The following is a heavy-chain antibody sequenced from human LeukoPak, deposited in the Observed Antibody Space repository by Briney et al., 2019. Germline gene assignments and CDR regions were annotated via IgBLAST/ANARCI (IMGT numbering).Heavy chain of an antibody. J-gene: IGHJ6*03. D-gene: IGHD5-18*01. CDR3: AKKGGEIQLWLYYNYYYYMDV. CDR2: IRSKANSYAT. CDR1: GFTFSGSA. Sequence: GGSLRLSCAASGFTFSGSAMHWVRQASGKGLEWVGRIRSKANSYATAYAASVKGRFTISRDNSKNTLYLQMNSLRAEDTAVYYCAKKGGEIQLWLYYNYYYYMDVWGKGTTVTISS. V-gene: IGHV3-73*01.